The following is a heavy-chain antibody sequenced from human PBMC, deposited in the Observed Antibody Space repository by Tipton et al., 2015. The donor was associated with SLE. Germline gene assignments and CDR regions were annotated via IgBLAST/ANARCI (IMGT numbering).Heavy chain of an antibody. CDR1: GGSISSGGYY. Sequence: TLSLTCAVSGGSISSGGYYWSWIRQHPGKGLEWIGYIYYSGSTYYNPSLKSRVTISIDTSKNQFSLKLSSVTAADTAVYHCARALQNYFDYWGQGTLVTVSS. CDR3: ARALQNYFDY. CDR2: IYYSGST. J-gene: IGHJ4*02. V-gene: IGHV4-31*11.